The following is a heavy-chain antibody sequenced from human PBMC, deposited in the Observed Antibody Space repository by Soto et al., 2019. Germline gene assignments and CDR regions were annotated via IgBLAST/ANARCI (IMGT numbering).Heavy chain of an antibody. CDR3: AKGTAFYYGSDHYFDY. V-gene: IGHV3-30*18. Sequence: QVQLVESGGGVVQPGRSLRLSCAASGFTFSSYGMHWVRQAPGKGLEWVAVISYDGSNKYYADSVKGRFTISRDNSMNTLYLQMNSLRAEDTAVYYCAKGTAFYYGSDHYFDYWGQGTLVTVSS. D-gene: IGHD3-10*01. CDR1: GFTFSSYG. CDR2: ISYDGSNK. J-gene: IGHJ4*02.